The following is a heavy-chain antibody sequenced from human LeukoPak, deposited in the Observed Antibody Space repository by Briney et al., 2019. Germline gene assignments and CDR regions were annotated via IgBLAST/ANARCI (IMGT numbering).Heavy chain of an antibody. V-gene: IGHV1-69*04. Sequence: ASVKVSCKASGGTFSSYAISWVRQAPGQGLERMGRIIPILGIANYAQKFQGRVTITADKSTSTAYMELSSLRSEDTAVYYCARDQEGRRYYGSGTPTDYWGQGTLVTVCS. CDR2: IIPILGIA. J-gene: IGHJ4*02. CDR3: ARDQEGRRYYGSGTPTDY. CDR1: GGTFSSYA. D-gene: IGHD3-10*01.